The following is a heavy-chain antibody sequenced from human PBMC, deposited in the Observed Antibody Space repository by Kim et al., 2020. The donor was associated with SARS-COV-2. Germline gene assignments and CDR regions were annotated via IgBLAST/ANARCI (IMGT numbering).Heavy chain of an antibody. J-gene: IGHJ4*02. V-gene: IGHV3-33*01. Sequence: YYADYVKGRFTISRDNSKNTLYLQMNSLRAEDTAVYYCARDGGSYRAFDYWGQGTLVTVSS. D-gene: IGHD1-26*01. CDR3: ARDGGSYRAFDY.